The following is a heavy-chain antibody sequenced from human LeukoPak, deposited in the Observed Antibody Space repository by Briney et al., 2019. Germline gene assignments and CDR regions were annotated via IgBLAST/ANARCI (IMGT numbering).Heavy chain of an antibody. CDR2: INHSGST. CDR3: ARVYGDYEARWFDP. Sequence: SETLSLTRAVYGGSFSGYYWSWIRQPPGKGLEWIGEINHSGSTNYNPSLKSRVTISVDTSKNQFSLKLSSVTAADTAVYYCARVYGDYEARWFDPWGQGTLVTVSS. CDR1: GGSFSGYY. V-gene: IGHV4-34*01. D-gene: IGHD4-17*01. J-gene: IGHJ5*02.